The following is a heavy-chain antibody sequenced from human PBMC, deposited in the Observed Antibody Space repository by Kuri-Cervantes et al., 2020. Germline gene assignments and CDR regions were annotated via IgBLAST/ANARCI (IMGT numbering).Heavy chain of an antibody. D-gene: IGHD3-10*01. CDR1: GFSLSTSGVG. V-gene: IGHV2-5*02. CDR3: ARIRSYGSGSFKHDAFDI. CDR2: IYWDDDK. J-gene: IGHJ3*02. Sequence: SGPTLVKPTQTLTLTCTFSGFSLSTSGVGVGWIRQPPGKALEWLALIYWDDDKRYSPSLKNRLTITKDTSKNQVVLTMTNMDPVDTATYYCARIRSYGSGSFKHDAFDIWGQGTMVTVSS.